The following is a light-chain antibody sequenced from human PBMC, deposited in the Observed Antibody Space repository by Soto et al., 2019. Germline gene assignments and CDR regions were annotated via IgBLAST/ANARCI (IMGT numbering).Light chain of an antibody. CDR3: QQYGSSPLT. Sequence: EIVLTQSPGTLSLSPGERATLSCRASQSVSSSYLAWYQQKPGQAPRLLIYGASSRATGIPDRFSGSGSGRDFTLTISRLEPEDFALYYCQQYGSSPLTFGGGTKGEIK. J-gene: IGKJ4*01. CDR1: QSVSSSY. CDR2: GAS. V-gene: IGKV3-20*01.